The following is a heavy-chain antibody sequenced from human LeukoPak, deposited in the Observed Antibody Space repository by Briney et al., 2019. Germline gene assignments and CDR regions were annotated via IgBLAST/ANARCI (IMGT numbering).Heavy chain of an antibody. CDR1: GGSISSYY. J-gene: IGHJ4*02. CDR2: IYYSGST. Sequence: PSETLSLTCAVSGGSISSYYWSWIRQPPGKGLEWIGYIYYSGSTNYNPSLKSRVTISVDTSKNQFSLKLSSVTAADTAVYYCASFSSGIRWGQGTLVTVSS. CDR3: ASFSSGIR. D-gene: IGHD3-10*01. V-gene: IGHV4-59*01.